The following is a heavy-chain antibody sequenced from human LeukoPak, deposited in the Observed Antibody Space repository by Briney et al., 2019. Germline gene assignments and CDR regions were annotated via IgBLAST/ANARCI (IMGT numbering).Heavy chain of an antibody. J-gene: IGHJ4*02. V-gene: IGHV3-23*01. Sequence: PGGSLRLSCAASGFTFSSYAMSWVRQAPGKGLEWVSAISGSGGSTYYADSVKGRFTISRDNSKNTLYLQMSSLRAEDTAVYYCAKDPGYYPQYYFDYWGQGTLVTVSS. D-gene: IGHD3-22*01. CDR1: GFTFSSYA. CDR3: AKDPGYYPQYYFDY. CDR2: ISGSGGST.